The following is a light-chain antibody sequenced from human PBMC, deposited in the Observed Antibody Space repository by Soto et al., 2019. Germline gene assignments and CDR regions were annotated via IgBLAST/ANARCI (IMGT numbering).Light chain of an antibody. CDR2: EAS. CDR1: QSISGW. V-gene: IGKV1-5*03. CDR3: QQYNTYPLT. Sequence: DIQMTQSPSTLSAFVGDRVTLTCRASQSISGWLAWYQQRPGKAPNLLIYEASSLESGVPSRFSGSGSGTEFTLTISSLQPDDFATYYCQQYNTYPLTFGGGTKVESK. J-gene: IGKJ4*01.